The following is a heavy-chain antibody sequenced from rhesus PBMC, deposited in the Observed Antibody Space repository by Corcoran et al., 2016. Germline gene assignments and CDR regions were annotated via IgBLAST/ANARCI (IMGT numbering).Heavy chain of an antibody. V-gene: IGHV1S2*01. CDR3: ARGDCTGNGCFMVDY. D-gene: IGHD2-21*01. Sequence: QVQLVQSGAEGKKPGSSVKVSCKASGYTFTDYYMHWVRQAPLQGLEWMGWTNPYTDNTKYAQKFQGRVTMTRDISTSTTYMELSSLRSEDTAVYYCARGDCTGNGCFMVDYWGQGVLVTVSS. J-gene: IGHJ4*01. CDR1: GYTFTDYY. CDR2: TNPYTDNT.